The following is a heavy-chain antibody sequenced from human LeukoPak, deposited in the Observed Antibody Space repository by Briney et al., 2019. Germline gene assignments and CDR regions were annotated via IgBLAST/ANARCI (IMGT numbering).Heavy chain of an antibody. CDR3: ARSSEGRYYYDSSGYSYSYYYVDV. CDR1: GGSISSYY. V-gene: IGHV4-59*01. CDR2: IYYSGST. Sequence: SETLSLTCTVSGGSISSYYWSWIRQPPGKGLEWIGYIYYSGSTNYNPSLKSRVTISVDTSKNQFSLKLSSVTAADTAVYYCARSSEGRYYYDSSGYSYSYYYVDVWGKGTTVTISS. D-gene: IGHD3-22*01. J-gene: IGHJ6*03.